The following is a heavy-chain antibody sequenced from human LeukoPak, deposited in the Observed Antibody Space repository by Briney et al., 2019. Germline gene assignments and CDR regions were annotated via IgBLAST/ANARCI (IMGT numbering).Heavy chain of an antibody. CDR2: INSDGRST. J-gene: IGHJ3*02. CDR1: RFTFSSYW. Sequence: GGSLTLSCAASRFTFSSYWMLWVRQAPGKGRVWVSRINSDGRSTSHADSEKGLFTLSRDNSKNTLYLQMNSLRAEDTAVYYCAREGRIAVAGSADAFDIWGQETMVTVSS. D-gene: IGHD6-19*01. V-gene: IGHV3-74*01. CDR3: AREGRIAVAGSADAFDI.